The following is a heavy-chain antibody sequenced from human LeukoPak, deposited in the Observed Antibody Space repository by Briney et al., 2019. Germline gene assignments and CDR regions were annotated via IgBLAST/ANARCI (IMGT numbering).Heavy chain of an antibody. V-gene: IGHV3-13*01. Sequence: GGSLRLSCAASGFTLSNYDMHWVRQATGKGLEWVSAIGNAGDTYYPGCVKGRFTISRESAKNSLYLQMNSLRAGDTAVYYCAKNMDVWGKGTTVTVSS. J-gene: IGHJ6*03. CDR3: AKNMDV. CDR2: IGNAGDT. CDR1: GFTLSNYD.